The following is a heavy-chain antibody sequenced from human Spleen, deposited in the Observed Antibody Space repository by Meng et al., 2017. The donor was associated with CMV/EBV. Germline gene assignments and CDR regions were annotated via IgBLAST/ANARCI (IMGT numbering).Heavy chain of an antibody. CDR2: IYYSGST. Sequence: PLTGSGPGLVKPSQTLSLTCTVSGGSVSSGGYYWTWIRQHPGKGLEWFGHIYYSGSTFYNPSLKRRVIISIDTSKNQFSLNLRSVTAADTAVYYCARVSSGWDYFDYWGQGTLVTVSS. V-gene: IGHV4-31*03. CDR1: GGSVSSGGYY. J-gene: IGHJ4*02. CDR3: ARVSSGWDYFDY. D-gene: IGHD6-19*01.